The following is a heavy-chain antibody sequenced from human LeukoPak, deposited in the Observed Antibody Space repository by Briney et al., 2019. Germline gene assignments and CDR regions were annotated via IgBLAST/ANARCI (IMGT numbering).Heavy chain of an antibody. V-gene: IGHV4-34*01. CDR2: INHSGST. J-gene: IGHJ1*01. D-gene: IGHD2-15*01. CDR1: GGSFSGYY. Sequence: PSETLSLTCAVYGGSFSGYYWSWIRQPPGKGLEWIGEINHSGSTNYNPSLKSRVTISVDTSKNQFSLKLSSVTAADTAVYYCARAGYCSGGSCYFTYFRHWGQGTLVTVSS. CDR3: ARAGYCSGGSCYFTYFRH.